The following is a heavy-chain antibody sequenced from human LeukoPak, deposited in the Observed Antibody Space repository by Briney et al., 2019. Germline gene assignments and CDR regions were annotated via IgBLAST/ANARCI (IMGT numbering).Heavy chain of an antibody. Sequence: GGSLRLSCVASGFTFSSYWMSWVRQAPGKGLEGVANIKQDGSEKHYVDSVRGRFTISRDNVKNSLSLKMNSLRAEDTAVYYCARGGKFYYDRSGYPGDYWGQGTLVTVSS. J-gene: IGHJ4*02. D-gene: IGHD3-22*01. CDR3: ARGGKFYYDRSGYPGDY. V-gene: IGHV3-7*02. CDR2: IKQDGSEK. CDR1: GFTFSSYW.